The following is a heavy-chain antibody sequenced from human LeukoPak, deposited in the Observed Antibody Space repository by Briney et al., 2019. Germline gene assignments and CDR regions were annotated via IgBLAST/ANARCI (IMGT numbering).Heavy chain of an antibody. J-gene: IGHJ4*02. CDR1: GFTFRSHS. CDR3: VRDVIHSYFDI. CDR2: ITGAGSI. D-gene: IGHD2/OR15-2a*01. V-gene: IGHV3-21*01. Sequence: GGSLRLSCAASGFTFRSHSLDWARQAPGKGLEWVSSITGAGSIQYADSVQGRFAISRDNTQNSIFLQMNSLRAEDTAVYYCVRDVIHSYFDIWGQGILVTVPS.